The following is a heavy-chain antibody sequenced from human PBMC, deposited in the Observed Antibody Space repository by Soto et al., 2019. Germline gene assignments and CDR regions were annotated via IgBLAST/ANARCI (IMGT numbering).Heavy chain of an antibody. CDR1: GFTFSSYA. V-gene: IGHV3-23*01. D-gene: IGHD3-22*01. J-gene: IGHJ4*02. CDR3: AKDHGIVVVPCFDY. Sequence: PGGSLRLSCAASGFTFSSYAISWVRQAPGKGLEWVSAISVSGGSTYYADSVKGRFTISRDDSKNTLYLQMNSLRAEDTAVYYCAKDHGIVVVPCFDYWGQGTLVTVSS. CDR2: ISVSGGST.